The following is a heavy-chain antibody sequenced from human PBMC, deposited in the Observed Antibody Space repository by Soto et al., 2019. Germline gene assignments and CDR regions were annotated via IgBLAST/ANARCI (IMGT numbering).Heavy chain of an antibody. CDR2: ISHDGSNK. V-gene: IGHV3-30*18. D-gene: IGHD6-19*01. J-gene: IGHJ6*02. Sequence: QVQLVESGGGVVQPGRALRLSCAASGFTFSSYGMHWVRQAPGKRLEWVAVISHDGSNKYFADSVKGRFSISRDNSKNTRYLQMNSLRAEDTAVYYCAKQLLAVAVYLAGMDVWGQEVTVTVSS. CDR1: GFTFSSYG. CDR3: AKQLLAVAVYLAGMDV.